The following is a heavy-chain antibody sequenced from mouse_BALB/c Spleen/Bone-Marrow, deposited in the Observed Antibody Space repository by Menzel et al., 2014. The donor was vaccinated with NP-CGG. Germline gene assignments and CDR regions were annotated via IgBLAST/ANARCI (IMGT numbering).Heavy chain of an antibody. CDR1: GFTFSSYI. D-gene: IGHD2-14*01. CDR2: ISNGGDNT. J-gene: IGHJ2*01. V-gene: IGHV5-12-2*01. Sequence: EVKLVESGGGLVQPGGSLKLSCAASGFTFSSYIMSWVRQTPEKRLEWVAYISNGGDNTYYPDTVKGRFIISRDNAKNTLCQQMSSLKSEDTAMYYCVRHRYDGYYFDYWGQGTTLTVSS. CDR3: VRHRYDGYYFDY.